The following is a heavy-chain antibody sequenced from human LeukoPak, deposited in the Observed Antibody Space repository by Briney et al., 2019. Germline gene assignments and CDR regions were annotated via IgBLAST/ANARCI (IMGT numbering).Heavy chain of an antibody. CDR1: GFTFSSYW. V-gene: IGHV3-74*01. D-gene: IGHD1-26*01. CDR3: ARGSFGSYYSIDY. Sequence: QTGGSLRLSCAASGFTFSSYWMHWVRQAPGKGLVWVSRINRDGSSTSYADSVKGRFTIHRDNAKNTLYLQMNSLRAEDTAVYYCARGSFGSYYSIDYWGQGTLVTVSS. J-gene: IGHJ4*02. CDR2: INRDGSST.